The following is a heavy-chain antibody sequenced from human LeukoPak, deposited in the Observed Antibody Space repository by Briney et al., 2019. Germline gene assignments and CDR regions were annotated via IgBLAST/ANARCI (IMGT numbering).Heavy chain of an antibody. J-gene: IGHJ3*02. Sequence: GGSLRLSCAASGFTFDDYGMSWVRQAPGKGLEWVSGINWNGGSTGYADSVKGRFTISRDNAKNSLYLQMNSLRAEDTALYYCARDHSGGWYADAFDIWGQGTVVTVSS. CDR1: GFTFDDYG. CDR3: ARDHSGGWYADAFDI. V-gene: IGHV3-20*04. D-gene: IGHD6-19*01. CDR2: INWNGGST.